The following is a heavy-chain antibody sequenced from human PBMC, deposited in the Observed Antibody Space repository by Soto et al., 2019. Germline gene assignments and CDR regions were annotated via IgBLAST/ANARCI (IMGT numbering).Heavy chain of an antibody. D-gene: IGHD5-18*01. Sequence: VQLQESGPGLLKPSETLSLTCTVSGGSVNSGSYYWNWIRQPPGKGPEWIGYIYYTGSTKYNPSLKSRVTISADTSKNQFSLKLTAVTAADTAVYFCARADTALYSWGQGTLVSVSS. CDR2: IYYTGST. CDR3: ARADTALYS. V-gene: IGHV4-61*01. J-gene: IGHJ4*02. CDR1: GGSVNSGSYY.